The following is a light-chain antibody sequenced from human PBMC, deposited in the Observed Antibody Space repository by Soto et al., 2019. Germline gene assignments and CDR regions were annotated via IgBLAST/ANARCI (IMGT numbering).Light chain of an antibody. CDR2: DAS. J-gene: IGKJ1*01. CDR1: QTITRW. Sequence: DILMTQSPATLSVSVGDRVTLTCRASQTITRWMAWYQQKPGKAPRLLIYDASTLDTGIPSRFSGSRSGTEFTLTISSLQSDDFAAYYCQQYNSYSRTFGQGTKVDIK. V-gene: IGKV1-5*01. CDR3: QQYNSYSRT.